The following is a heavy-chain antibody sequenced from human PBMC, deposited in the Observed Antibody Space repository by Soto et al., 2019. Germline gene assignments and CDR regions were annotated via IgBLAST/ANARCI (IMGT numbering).Heavy chain of an antibody. J-gene: IGHJ4*02. D-gene: IGHD6-25*01. Sequence: QVRLVQSGAEVKKPGSSVKVSCKASGYTFSRYTINWVRQAPGQGLELMGGIIPVFNSATYAQKFQGRVTITADESTSTAYLELRSLRSEDTAVYYCARIGDGNQRPFDYWGQGTLVTVSS. V-gene: IGHV1-69*01. CDR3: ARIGDGNQRPFDY. CDR1: GYTFSRYT. CDR2: IIPVFNSA.